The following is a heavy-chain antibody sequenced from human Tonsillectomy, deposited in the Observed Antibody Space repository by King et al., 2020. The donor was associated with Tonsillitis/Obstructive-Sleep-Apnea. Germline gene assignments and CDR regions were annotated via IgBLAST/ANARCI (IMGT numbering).Heavy chain of an antibody. CDR1: GFTFSDYY. Sequence: VQLVESGGGLVKPGGSLRLSCAASGFTFSDYYMSWILQAPGKGLEWVSYISISSRYTNYADSVKGRFTISRDNAKNSLYLQINSLRAEDTAVYYCARDFYDFWSGYLFDPWGQGTLVTVSS. V-gene: IGHV3-11*05. CDR2: ISISSRYT. CDR3: ARDFYDFWSGYLFDP. D-gene: IGHD3-3*01. J-gene: IGHJ5*02.